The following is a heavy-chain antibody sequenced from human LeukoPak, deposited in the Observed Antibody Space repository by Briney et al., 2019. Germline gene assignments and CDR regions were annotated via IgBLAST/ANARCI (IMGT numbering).Heavy chain of an antibody. CDR2: ISSSSSYI. D-gene: IGHD4-17*01. J-gene: IGHJ4*02. CDR1: GFTFSSYS. CDR3: AREDSTVTTTFAY. Sequence: GGSLRLSCAASGFTFSSYSMNWVRQAPGKGLEWVSSISSSSSYIYYADSVKGRFTISRDNAKNSLYLQMNSLRAEDTAVYYCAREDSTVTTTFAYWGQGPLVTVSS. V-gene: IGHV3-21*01.